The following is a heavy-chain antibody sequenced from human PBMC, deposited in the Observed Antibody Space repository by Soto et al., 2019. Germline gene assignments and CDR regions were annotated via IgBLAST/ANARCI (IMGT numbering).Heavy chain of an antibody. CDR1: GFTFSRYA. CDR2: ISSNGGST. J-gene: IGHJ4*02. V-gene: IGHV3-64*01. Sequence: EVQLVESGGGLVQPGGSLRLSCAASGFTFSRYAMHWVRQALGKGLEYVSPISSNGGSTYYANSVKGRFTISRDNSKNTLYLQMGSLRPEDTAVYYCARGGRGYEFDYWGQGTLVTVSS. D-gene: IGHD5-12*01. CDR3: ARGGRGYEFDY.